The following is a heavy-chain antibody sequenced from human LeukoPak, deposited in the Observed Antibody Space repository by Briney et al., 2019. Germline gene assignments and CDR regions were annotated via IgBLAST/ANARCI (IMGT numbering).Heavy chain of an antibody. J-gene: IGHJ1*01. CDR3: ARDHVRYSSSPGAQH. D-gene: IGHD6-13*01. V-gene: IGHV3-30-3*01. Sequence: GRSLRLSCAASGFTFSSYAMHWVRQAPGKGLEWVAVISYDGSNKYYADSVKGRFTISRDNSKNTLYLQMNSLRAEDTAVYYCARDHVRYSSSPGAQHWGQGTLVTVSS. CDR2: ISYDGSNK. CDR1: GFTFSSYA.